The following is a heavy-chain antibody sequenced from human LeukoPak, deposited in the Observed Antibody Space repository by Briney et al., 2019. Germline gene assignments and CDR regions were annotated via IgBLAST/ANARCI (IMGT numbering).Heavy chain of an antibody. Sequence: SETLSLTCTVSGGSISSYYWSWIRQPPGKGLEWIGYIYYSGSTNYNPSLKSRVTISVDTSKNQFSLKLSSVTAADTAVYYCARAKAYDSSGYYYGYYFDYWGQGTLVTVSS. V-gene: IGHV4-59*12. CDR3: ARAKAYDSSGYYYGYYFDY. CDR2: IYYSGST. CDR1: GGSISSYY. J-gene: IGHJ4*02. D-gene: IGHD3-22*01.